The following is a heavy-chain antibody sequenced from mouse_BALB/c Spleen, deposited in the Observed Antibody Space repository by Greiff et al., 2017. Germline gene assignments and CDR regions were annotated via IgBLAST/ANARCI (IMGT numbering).Heavy chain of an antibody. V-gene: IGHV5-6*01. J-gene: IGHJ4*01. CDR2: ISSGGSYT. Sequence: EVMLVESGGDLVKPGGSLKLSCAASGFTFSSYGMSWVRQTPDKRLEWVATISSGGSYTYYPDSVKGRFTISRDNAKNTLYLQMSSLKSEDTAMYYCASPIYDGYYPYAMDYWGQGTSVTVSS. CDR3: ASPIYDGYYPYAMDY. D-gene: IGHD2-3*01. CDR1: GFTFSSYG.